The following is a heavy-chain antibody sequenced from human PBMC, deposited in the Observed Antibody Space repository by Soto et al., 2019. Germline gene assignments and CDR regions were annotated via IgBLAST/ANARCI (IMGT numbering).Heavy chain of an antibody. CDR3: ARGRGYYDSSGYYFLDY. D-gene: IGHD3-22*01. CDR1: GFTFSSYA. CDR2: ISYDGSNK. J-gene: IGHJ4*02. Sequence: QVQLVESGGGVVQPGRSLRLSCAASGFTFSSYAMHWVRQAPGKGLEWVAVISYDGSNKYYADSVKGRFTISRDNSKNTLYLQMNSLRAEDTAVYYCARGRGYYDSSGYYFLDYWGQGTLVTVSS. V-gene: IGHV3-30-3*01.